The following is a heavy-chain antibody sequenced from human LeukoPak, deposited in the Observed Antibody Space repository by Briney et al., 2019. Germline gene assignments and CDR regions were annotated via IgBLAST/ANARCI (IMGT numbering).Heavy chain of an antibody. CDR1: GXTFSSYW. J-gene: IGHJ4*02. D-gene: IGHD6-13*01. V-gene: IGHV3-7*05. Sequence: GGSLRLSCAASGXTFSSYWMSWVRQAPGKGLEWVALIKEDGSEKYYVDSVKGRFTVSRDNAKNSLYLQTNSLRAEDTAVYYCARAGAAGTTDYWGQGTLVTVSS. CDR3: ARAGAAGTTDY. CDR2: IKEDGSEK.